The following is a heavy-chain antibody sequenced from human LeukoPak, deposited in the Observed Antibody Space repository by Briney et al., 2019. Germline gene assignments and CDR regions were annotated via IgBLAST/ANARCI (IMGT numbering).Heavy chain of an antibody. CDR3: ASLSGSSGWYGQWGDRYFDL. V-gene: IGHV4-31*03. J-gene: IGHJ2*01. CDR2: INYSGST. CDR1: GGSIHSGGYY. Sequence: PSQTLSLTFSVSGGSIHSGGYYCSWLRQHPGKGLEWIGYINYSGSTYYNPSLKSRVAMSVDMSKNQFSLRLTSVSAADTAVYYCASLSGSSGWYGQWGDRYFDLWGRGTLVTVSS. D-gene: IGHD6-19*01.